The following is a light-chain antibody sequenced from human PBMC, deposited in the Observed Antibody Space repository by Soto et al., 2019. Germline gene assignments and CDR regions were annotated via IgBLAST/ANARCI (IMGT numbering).Light chain of an antibody. CDR3: QSYDSSRSGYA. CDR1: SSNIGAGYD. V-gene: IGLV1-40*01. J-gene: IGLJ1*01. Sequence: QSVLTQPPSVSGAPGQRVTISCTGSSSNIGAGYDVHWYQQLPGTAPKLLIYGNSNRPSGVPDRFSGSKSGTSASLAITGLQAEDEADYYCQSYDSSRSGYAFGTGTKLTVL. CDR2: GNS.